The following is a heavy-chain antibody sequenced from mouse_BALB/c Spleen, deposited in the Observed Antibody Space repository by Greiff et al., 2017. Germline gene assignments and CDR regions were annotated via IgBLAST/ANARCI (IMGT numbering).Heavy chain of an antibody. V-gene: IGHV5-6-4*01. CDR2: ISSGGSYT. J-gene: IGHJ3*01. CDR1: GFTFSSYT. D-gene: IGHD2-4*01. CDR3: TRVYDYDDGAWFAY. Sequence: EVKLVESGGGLVKPGGSLKLSCAASGFTFSSYTMSWVRQTPEKRLEWVATISSGGSYTYYPDSVKGRFTISRDNAKNTLYLQMSSLKSEDTAMYYCTRVYDYDDGAWFAYWGQGTLVTVSA.